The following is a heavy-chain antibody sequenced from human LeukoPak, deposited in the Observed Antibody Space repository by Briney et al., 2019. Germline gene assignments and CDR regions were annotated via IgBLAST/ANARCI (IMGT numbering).Heavy chain of an antibody. V-gene: IGHV3-30*02. Sequence: GGSLRLSCAASGFTFSSYGMHWVRQAPGKGLEWVAFIRYDGSNKYYADSVKGRFTISRDNSKNTLYLQMNSLRAEDTAVYYCAKSTSRSTGYYYMDVWGKGTTVTVSS. CDR2: IRYDGSNK. D-gene: IGHD2-2*01. J-gene: IGHJ6*03. CDR1: GFTFSSYG. CDR3: AKSTSRSTGYYYMDV.